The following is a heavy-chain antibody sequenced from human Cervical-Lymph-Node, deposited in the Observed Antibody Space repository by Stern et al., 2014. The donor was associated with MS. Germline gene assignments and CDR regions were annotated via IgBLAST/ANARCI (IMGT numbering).Heavy chain of an antibody. J-gene: IGHJ4*02. CDR2: IFPRDSNT. CDR3: GRSPATPSGYDRFDY. Sequence: VQLVQSGAEVKKPGESLKISCEASGYLFDDYWIGWVRQLSGRGLELVAIIFPRDSNTRYSPSVQGQVTISAAKSISTAYLQWSTLKASDTAFFSCGRSPATPSGYDRFDYWGQGALVTVSS. D-gene: IGHD5-12*01. CDR1: GYLFDDYW. V-gene: IGHV5-51*03.